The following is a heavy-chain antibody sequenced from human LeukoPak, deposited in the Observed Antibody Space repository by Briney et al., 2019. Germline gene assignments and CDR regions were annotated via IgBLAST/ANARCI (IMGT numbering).Heavy chain of an antibody. D-gene: IGHD6-13*01. CDR3: AREEQHQRGRHFEY. V-gene: IGHV1-2*02. J-gene: IGHJ4*02. CDR2: INPNSGT. Sequence: ASVKVSCKASGYTFSGYYIHWVRQGPGQGLGWMGWINPNSGTNYAQNFQGRVTMTRDTSISTAYMELSRLISDDTAVYYCAREEQHQRGRHFEYWGQGTLVTVSS. CDR1: GYTFSGYY.